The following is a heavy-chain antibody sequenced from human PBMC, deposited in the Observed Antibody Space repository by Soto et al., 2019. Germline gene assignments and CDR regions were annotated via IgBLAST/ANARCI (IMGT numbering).Heavy chain of an antibody. CDR3: GGGWGGGGGGGGGGGGGG. V-gene: IGHV4-39*01. D-gene: IGHD3-16*01. CDR1: GGSISSSSYY. J-gene: IGHJ6*04. Sequence: QLQLQESGPGLVKPSETLSLTCTVSGGSISSSSYYWGWIRQPPGKGLEWIGSIYYSGSTYYNPSLKSRVTISVDTSKNQLGGGGSGGGGAGGGGEEGGGGWGGGGGGGGGGGGGGWGKGTTVTVSS. CDR2: IYYSGST.